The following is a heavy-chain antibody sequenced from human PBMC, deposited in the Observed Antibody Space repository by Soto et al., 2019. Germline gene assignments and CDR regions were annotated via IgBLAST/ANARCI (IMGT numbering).Heavy chain of an antibody. CDR3: AKGSQTYYDILTGYYYYYYGMDV. Sequence: DVQLVESGGVVVQPGGSLRLSCAASGFTFDDYAMHWVRQAPGKGLEWVSLISWDGGSTYYADSVKGRFTISRDNSKNSLYLQMNSLRAEDTALYYCAKGSQTYYDILTGYYYYYYGMDVWGQGTTGTVSS. J-gene: IGHJ6*02. CDR2: ISWDGGST. CDR1: GFTFDDYA. D-gene: IGHD3-9*01. V-gene: IGHV3-43D*04.